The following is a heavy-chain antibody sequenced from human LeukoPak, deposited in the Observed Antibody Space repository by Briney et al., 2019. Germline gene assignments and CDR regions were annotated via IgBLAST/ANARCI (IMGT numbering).Heavy chain of an antibody. Sequence: GGSLRLSCAASGFTFSSFEMNWVRQAPGKGLEWVSSISSSSSYIYYADSVKGRFTISRDNAKNSLYLQMNSLRAEDTAVYYCARAGGWGYSSSSGYYFDYWGQGTLVTVSS. CDR2: ISSSSSYI. CDR1: GFTFSSFE. V-gene: IGHV3-21*01. D-gene: IGHD6-6*01. J-gene: IGHJ4*02. CDR3: ARAGGWGYSSSSGYYFDY.